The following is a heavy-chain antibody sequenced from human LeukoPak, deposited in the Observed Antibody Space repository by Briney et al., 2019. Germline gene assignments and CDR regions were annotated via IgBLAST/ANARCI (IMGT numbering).Heavy chain of an antibody. CDR2: ISAYNGNT. J-gene: IGHJ5*02. V-gene: IGHV1-18*01. CDR1: GYTFTSYG. D-gene: IGHD3-22*01. CDR3: ARGVGYYYDSSGYPGGP. Sequence: ASVKVSCKASGYTFTSYGISWVRQAPGQGLEWMGWISAYNGNTNYAQKFQGRVTMTRNTSISTAYMELSSLRSEDTAVYYCARGVGYYYDSSGYPGGPWGQGTLVTVSS.